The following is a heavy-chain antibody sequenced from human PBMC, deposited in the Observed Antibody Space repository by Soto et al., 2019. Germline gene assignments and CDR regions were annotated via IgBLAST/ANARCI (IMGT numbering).Heavy chain of an antibody. CDR1: GYTFTGYY. V-gene: IGHV1-2*04. CDR3: ARDIYENFGVLDY. CDR2: INPNSGGT. D-gene: IGHD3-10*01. J-gene: IGHJ4*02. Sequence: ASVKVSCKASGYTFTGYYMHWVRQAPGQGLEWMGWINPNSGGTNYAQKFQGWVTMTRDTSISTAYMELSRLRSDDTAVYYCARDIYENFGVLDYWGQGTLVTVSS.